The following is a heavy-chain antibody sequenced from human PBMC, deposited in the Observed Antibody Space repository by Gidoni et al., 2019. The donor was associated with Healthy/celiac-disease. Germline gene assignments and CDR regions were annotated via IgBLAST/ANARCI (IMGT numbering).Heavy chain of an antibody. CDR1: GGSISSYY. V-gene: IGHV4-4*07. CDR3: ARERGGYCSSTSCYTNNWFDP. CDR2: SYPSGST. J-gene: IGHJ5*02. Sequence: QVQLQESGPGLVKPSETLSLTCPVSGGSISSYYWSWIRQPAGKGLEWIGRSYPSGSTNYNPSLKSRVTMSVDTSKNQFSLKLSSVTAADTAVYYCARERGGYCSSTSCYTNNWFDPWGQGTLVTVSS. D-gene: IGHD2-2*01.